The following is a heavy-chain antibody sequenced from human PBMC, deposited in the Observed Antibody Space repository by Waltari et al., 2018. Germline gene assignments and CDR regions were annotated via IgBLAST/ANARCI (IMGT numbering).Heavy chain of an antibody. CDR1: GGPFSSYA. D-gene: IGHD5-12*01. CDR3: ARMDLGYSGYDTNWFDP. CDR2: IIPIFGTA. J-gene: IGHJ5*02. Sequence: QLQLVQSGAEVTKPGSSVTVSCKASGGPFSSYATSWLRQAPVQGLEWMGGIIPIFGTANYEQKFQGRVTITADESTSTAYMELSSLRSEDTAVYYCARMDLGYSGYDTNWFDPWGQGTLVTVSS. V-gene: IGHV1-69*01.